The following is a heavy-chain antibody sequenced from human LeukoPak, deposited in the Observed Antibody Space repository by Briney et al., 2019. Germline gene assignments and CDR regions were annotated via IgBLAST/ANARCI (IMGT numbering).Heavy chain of an antibody. CDR2: ISGSGGGT. CDR1: GFTFSSYA. D-gene: IGHD3-22*01. CDR3: ATRGTYYYDNSGYWGFDY. J-gene: IGHJ4*02. V-gene: IGHV3-23*01. Sequence: GGSLRLSCAASGFTFSSYAMSWVRQAPGKGLEWVSAISGSGGGTYYADSVKGRFTISRDNSKNTLYLQMNSLRAEDTAVYYCATRGTYYYDNSGYWGFDYWGQGTLVTVSS.